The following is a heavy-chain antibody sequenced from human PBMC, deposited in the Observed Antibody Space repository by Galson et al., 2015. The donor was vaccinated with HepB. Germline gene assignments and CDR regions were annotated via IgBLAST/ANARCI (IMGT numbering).Heavy chain of an antibody. V-gene: IGHV3-21*01. CDR2: ISTSGTYI. CDR3: ARGRRCTSSSFYGGGDY. CDR1: RFTFSNYS. D-gene: IGHD2-2*01. Sequence: SLRLSCAASRFTFSNYSMNWVRQGPGKGLEWVSSISTSGTYIYYADSVQGRFTISRDNAKNSLYLQMNGLRAEDTAMYYCARGRRCTSSSFYGGGDYWGQGTLVTVSS. J-gene: IGHJ4*02.